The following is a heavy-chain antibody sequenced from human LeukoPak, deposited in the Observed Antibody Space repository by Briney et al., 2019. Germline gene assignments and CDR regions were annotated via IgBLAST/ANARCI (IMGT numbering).Heavy chain of an antibody. Sequence: ASVKVSCKASGYTFTSYAIHWVRQAPGQRLEWMGWISAGNGNTKYSQNFQGRVTFISNTSATTAFMELSSLRSEDAAVYYCARGRGTIVGAFRWFDPWGQGTLVTVSS. J-gene: IGHJ5*02. CDR2: ISAGNGNT. CDR1: GYTFTSYA. V-gene: IGHV1-3*01. CDR3: ARGRGTIVGAFRWFDP. D-gene: IGHD1-26*01.